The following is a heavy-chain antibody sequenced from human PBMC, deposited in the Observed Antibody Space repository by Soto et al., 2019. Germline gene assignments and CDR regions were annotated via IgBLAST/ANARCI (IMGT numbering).Heavy chain of an antibody. V-gene: IGHV4-39*01. CDR2: IYYSGST. Sequence: SETLSVTCTVSGGSISSSSYYWGWIRQAPGKGLEWIGSIYYSGSTYYNPSLKSRVTISVDTSKNQFSLKLSSVTAADTAVYYCARQIYCGGDCYWYFDLWGRGTLVTVS. CDR3: ARQIYCGGDCYWYFDL. J-gene: IGHJ2*01. CDR1: GGSISSSSYY. D-gene: IGHD2-21*02.